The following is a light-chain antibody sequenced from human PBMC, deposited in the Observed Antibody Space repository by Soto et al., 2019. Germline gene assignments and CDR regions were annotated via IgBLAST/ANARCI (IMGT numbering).Light chain of an antibody. CDR1: TSDVGI. Sequence: QSVLTQPASVSGSPGQSITISCSGTTSDVGIVSWYQRHPGKAPKLMIHEVTKRPSGVSDRFSGSKSGNSASLTISGLQAEDEADYFCCSFGGSGYVFGTGTKVTVL. CDR2: EVT. V-gene: IGLV2-23*02. CDR3: CSFGGSGYV. J-gene: IGLJ1*01.